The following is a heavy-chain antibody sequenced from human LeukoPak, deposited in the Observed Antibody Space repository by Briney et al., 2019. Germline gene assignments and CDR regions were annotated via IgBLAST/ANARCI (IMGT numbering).Heavy chain of an antibody. Sequence: SQTLSLTCTVSGGSISSGGYYWSWIRQHPGKGLEWIGYIYYSGSTYYNPSLKSRVTISVDTSKNQFSLKLSSVTAADTAVYYCAREGTAMVDYWGQGTLVTVSS. CDR2: IYYSGST. J-gene: IGHJ4*02. CDR1: GGSISSGGYY. CDR3: AREGTAMVDY. V-gene: IGHV4-31*03. D-gene: IGHD5-18*01.